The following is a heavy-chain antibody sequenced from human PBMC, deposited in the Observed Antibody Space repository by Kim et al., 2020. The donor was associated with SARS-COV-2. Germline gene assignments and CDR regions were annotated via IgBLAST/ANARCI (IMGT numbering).Heavy chain of an antibody. D-gene: IGHD1-26*01. J-gene: IGHJ6*03. V-gene: IGHV4-34*01. CDR3: ARVGANHYYYYYMDV. Sequence: PSLKGRVTISVDTSKNQFSLKLSSVTAADTAVYYCARVGANHYYYYYMDVWGKGTTVTVSS.